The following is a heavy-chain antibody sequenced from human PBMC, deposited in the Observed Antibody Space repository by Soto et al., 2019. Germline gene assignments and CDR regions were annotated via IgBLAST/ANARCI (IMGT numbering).Heavy chain of an antibody. CDR3: ARDRGWSLFDY. CDR2: TNSDGSDT. V-gene: IGHV3-74*01. J-gene: IGHJ4*02. CDR1: GFTFSTYW. D-gene: IGHD6-19*01. Sequence: EVQLVESGGDLVQPGGSLRLSCAASGFTFSTYWMYWVRQAPGKGLVWVSRTNSDGSDTSYADSVKGRFTISRDNAKNTPYLQMNSLRAEDTAVYYCARDRGWSLFDYWGQGTLVTVSS.